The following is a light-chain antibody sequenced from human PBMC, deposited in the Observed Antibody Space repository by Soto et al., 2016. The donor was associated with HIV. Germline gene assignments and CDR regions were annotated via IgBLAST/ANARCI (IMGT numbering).Light chain of an antibody. V-gene: IGKV1-6*01. J-gene: IGKJ2*01. CDR1: QGIKNE. CDR2: STS. CDR3: LQDYSYPFT. Sequence: AIQMTQFPSSLSAFVGDRVTITCRASQGIKNELAWYQQRPGKAPKLLIYSTSSLGSEVPSRFSGSASGTDFTLTISSLQPEDSASYFCLQDYSYPFTFGPGTKVGD.